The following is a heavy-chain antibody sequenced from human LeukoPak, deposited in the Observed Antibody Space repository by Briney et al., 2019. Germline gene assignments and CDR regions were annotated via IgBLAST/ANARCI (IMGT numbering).Heavy chain of an antibody. D-gene: IGHD2-8*01. Sequence: SVKVSCKAYGYTFTSYGISWVRQAPGQGLEWMGGIIPIFGTANYAQKFQGRVTITADESTSTAYMELSSLRSEDTAVYYCARSGLYVVRYGMDVWGQGTTVTVSS. CDR2: IIPIFGTA. CDR3: ARSGLYVVRYGMDV. CDR1: GYTFTSYG. V-gene: IGHV1-69*13. J-gene: IGHJ6*02.